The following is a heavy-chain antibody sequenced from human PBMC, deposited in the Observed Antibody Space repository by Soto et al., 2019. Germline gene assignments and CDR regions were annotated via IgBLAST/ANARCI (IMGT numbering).Heavy chain of an antibody. V-gene: IGHV3-23*01. CDR2: ISGSGGST. Sequence: LRLSCAASGFTFSSYAMSWVRQAPGKGLEWVSAISGSGGSTYYADSVKGRFTISRDNAKNSLYLQMSSLRAEDTAVYYCARVPSYSSSWGVEYGMDVWGQGTTVTVSS. J-gene: IGHJ6*02. CDR3: ARVPSYSSSWGVEYGMDV. CDR1: GFTFSSYA. D-gene: IGHD6-13*01.